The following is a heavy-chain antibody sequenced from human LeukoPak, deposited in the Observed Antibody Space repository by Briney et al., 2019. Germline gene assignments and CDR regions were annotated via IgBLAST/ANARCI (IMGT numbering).Heavy chain of an antibody. V-gene: IGHV1-8*01. J-gene: IGHJ5*02. CDR3: AGTAVRAAAAGTQKPRFDP. CDR2: MNPNSGNT. Sequence: ASVKVSCKASGYTFTSYDINWVRQATGQGLEWMGWMNPNSGNTGYAQKFQGRVTMTRNTSISTAYMELSSLRSEDTAVYYCAGTAVRAAAAGTQKPRFDPWGQGTLVTVSS. CDR1: GYTFTSYD. D-gene: IGHD6-13*01.